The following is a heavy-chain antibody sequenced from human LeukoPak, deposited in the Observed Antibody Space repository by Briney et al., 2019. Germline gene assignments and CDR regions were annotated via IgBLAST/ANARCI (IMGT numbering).Heavy chain of an antibody. CDR2: IYYSGST. CDR3: AREGSERWLQVGAFDI. CDR1: GGSISSHY. D-gene: IGHD5-24*01. Sequence: SETLSLTCTVSGGSISSHYWSWIRQPPGKGLEWIGYIYYSGSTNYNPSLKSRVTISVDTSKNQFSLKLSSVTAADTAVYYCAREGSERWLQVGAFDIWGQGTMVTVSS. J-gene: IGHJ3*02. V-gene: IGHV4-59*11.